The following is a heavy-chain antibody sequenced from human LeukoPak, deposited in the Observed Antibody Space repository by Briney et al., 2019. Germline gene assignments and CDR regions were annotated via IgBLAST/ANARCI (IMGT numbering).Heavy chain of an antibody. CDR1: GYTFTSYY. Sequence: ASVKVSCKASGYTFTSYYMHWVRQAPGQGLEWMGIINPSGGSTRYAQKFQGRVTMTTDTSTSTAYMELRSLRSDDTAVYYCARGLQENLAWLKAFSAFDFWGQGTMVTVSS. CDR3: ARGLQENLAWLKAFSAFDF. CDR2: INPSGGST. D-gene: IGHD5-24*01. J-gene: IGHJ3*01. V-gene: IGHV1-46*01.